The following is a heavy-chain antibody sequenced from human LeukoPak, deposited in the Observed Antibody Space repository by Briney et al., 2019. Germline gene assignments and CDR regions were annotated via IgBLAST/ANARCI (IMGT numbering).Heavy chain of an antibody. CDR3: ARGPGASSSSLLLFDY. CDR1: GFTFSNYA. D-gene: IGHD6-6*01. CDR2: ISGDGGTT. Sequence: GGSLRLSCAASGFTFSNYAMSWVRQAPGKGLEWVSGISGDGGTTHYADSVKGRFTTSRDNSKNTLYLQMNSLRAEDTAVYYCARGPGASSSSLLLFDYWGQGTLVTVSS. J-gene: IGHJ4*02. V-gene: IGHV3-23*01.